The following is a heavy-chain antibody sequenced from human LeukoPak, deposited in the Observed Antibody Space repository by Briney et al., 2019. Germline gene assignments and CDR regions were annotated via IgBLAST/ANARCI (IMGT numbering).Heavy chain of an antibody. CDR3: ARGIVRSYYGLDV. J-gene: IGHJ6*02. CDR1: GFTVNSNY. D-gene: IGHD1-26*01. CDR2: IYSGGGT. V-gene: IGHV3-53*01. Sequence: PGGSLRLSCAASGFTVNSNYIHWVRQAPGKGLEWVSVIYSGGGTLYADSVKGRFTISRDISKNTVFLQMSSVRTEDTALYHCARGIVRSYYGLDVWGQGTTVIVSS.